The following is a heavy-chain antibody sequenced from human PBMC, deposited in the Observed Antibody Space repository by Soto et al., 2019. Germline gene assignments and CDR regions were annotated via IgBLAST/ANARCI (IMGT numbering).Heavy chain of an antibody. Sequence: ASVKVSCKASGYTFTSYGISWVRQAPGQGIEWMGWISAYNGNTNYAQKLQGRVTMTTDTSTSTAYMELRSLRSDDTAVYYCARDRYCSGGSCYARRFDPWGQGTLVTVSS. CDR2: ISAYNGNT. V-gene: IGHV1-18*01. D-gene: IGHD2-15*01. CDR1: GYTFTSYG. J-gene: IGHJ5*02. CDR3: ARDRYCSGGSCYARRFDP.